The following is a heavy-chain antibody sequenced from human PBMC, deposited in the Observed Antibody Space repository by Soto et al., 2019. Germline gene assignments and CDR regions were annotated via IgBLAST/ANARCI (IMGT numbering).Heavy chain of an antibody. V-gene: IGHV3-30-3*01. CDR3: ACPHRKDSGYDFDPYYYYGMDL. D-gene: IGHD5-12*01. CDR1: GLTFSSYA. CDR2: ISFDGSNK. Sequence: GGSLRLSCAASGLTFSSYAMHWVRKAPGKGLEWVALISFDGSNKYCADSVKGRFTIARDNSKNMLYLHINSLRAEDTAVYYCACPHRKDSGYDFDPYYYYGMDLWGQGTTVTVSS. J-gene: IGHJ6*02.